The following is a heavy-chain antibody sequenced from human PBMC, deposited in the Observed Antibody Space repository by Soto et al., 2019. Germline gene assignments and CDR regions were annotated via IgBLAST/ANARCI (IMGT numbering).Heavy chain of an antibody. CDR3: AREFYGDYNYYYGMDV. D-gene: IGHD4-17*01. CDR2: ISYDGNNK. CDR1: GFTFSSYA. V-gene: IGHV3-30-3*01. J-gene: IGHJ6*02. Sequence: PGWSLGLSCAAAGFTFSSYAMHWVRQAPGKGLEWVAVISYDGNNKYYADSVKGRFTISRDNSKNTLYLQMNSLRAEDTAVYYCAREFYGDYNYYYGMDVWGQGTTVTVS.